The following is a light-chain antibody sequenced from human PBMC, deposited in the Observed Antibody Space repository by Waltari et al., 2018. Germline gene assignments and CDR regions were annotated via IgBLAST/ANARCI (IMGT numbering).Light chain of an antibody. CDR3: QQYDGIVVT. CDR2: STY. V-gene: IGKV3-20*01. Sequence: SCRASQTVSTNALSWYQQKPGQAPRVLIYSTYNRATGIPDRFSGSGSGTDFTLTINRLAPEDFAMYYCQQYDGIVVTFGGGTKVEI. CDR1: QTVSTNA. J-gene: IGKJ4*01.